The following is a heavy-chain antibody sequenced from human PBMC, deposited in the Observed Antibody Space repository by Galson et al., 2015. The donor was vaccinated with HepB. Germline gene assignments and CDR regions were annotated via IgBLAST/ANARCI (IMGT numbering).Heavy chain of an antibody. J-gene: IGHJ4*02. Sequence: SLRLSCAASGFTFSSYSMNWVRQAPGKGLEWVSSISSSSSYIYYADSVKGRFTISRDNAKNSLYLQMNSLRAEDTAVYYCAREGDDYGEPFDYWGQGTLVTVSS. CDR2: ISSSSSYI. D-gene: IGHD4-17*01. CDR1: GFTFSSYS. V-gene: IGHV3-21*01. CDR3: AREGDDYGEPFDY.